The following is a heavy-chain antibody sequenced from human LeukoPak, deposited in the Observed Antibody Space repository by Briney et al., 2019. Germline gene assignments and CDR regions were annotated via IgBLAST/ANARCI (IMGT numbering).Heavy chain of an antibody. V-gene: IGHV4-39*07. CDR1: GGSISNTFYY. J-gene: IGHJ6*03. Sequence: SETLSLTCTVSGGSISNTFYYWGWIRQPPGKGLEWIGSINYSGSTYYNPSLKSRVTISVDTSKNQFSLKLSSVTAADTAVYYCARGLKPPSGSYPHYYYYYMDVWGKGTTVTISS. CDR3: ARGLKPPSGSYPHYYYYYMDV. CDR2: INYSGST. D-gene: IGHD1-26*01.